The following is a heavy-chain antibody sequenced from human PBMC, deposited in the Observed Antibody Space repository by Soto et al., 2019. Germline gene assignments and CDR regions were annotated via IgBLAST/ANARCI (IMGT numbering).Heavy chain of an antibody. Sequence: SPTLSLTCAISGDSVSSNSAAWNWITQSPSRGLEWLGRTYYRSKWYKEYAASVKSRITINPDTSKNQFSLRFNSVSPEDTAVYYCVRTVGWRGPWGQGSLVTVSS. D-gene: IGHD6-19*01. CDR3: VRTVGWRGP. J-gene: IGHJ5*02. V-gene: IGHV6-1*01. CDR1: GDSVSSNSAA. CDR2: TYYRSKWYK.